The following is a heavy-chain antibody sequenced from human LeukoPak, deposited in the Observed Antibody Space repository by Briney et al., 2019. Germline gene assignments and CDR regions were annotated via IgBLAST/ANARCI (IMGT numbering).Heavy chain of an antibody. D-gene: IGHD3-22*01. Sequence: PGGSLRLSCAASGFIFSNAWMSWVRQAPGKGLEWVGRIKRKTDGGTTGYAAPVKGRFTISRDDSKNTLYLQMNSLKTEDTAVYYCTTGKTYDGSAYYTRFWGQGTLVTVSS. CDR3: TTGKTYDGSAYYTRF. V-gene: IGHV3-15*01. CDR2: IKRKTDGGTT. CDR1: GFIFSNAW. J-gene: IGHJ4*02.